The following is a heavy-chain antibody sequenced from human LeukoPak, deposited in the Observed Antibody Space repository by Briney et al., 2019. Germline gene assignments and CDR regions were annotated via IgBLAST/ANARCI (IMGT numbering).Heavy chain of an antibody. CDR3: ARDFECCRNDAFDI. V-gene: IGHV3-11*06. CDR2: ISSSSSYT. CDR1: GFTFSDYY. J-gene: IGHJ3*02. Sequence: GGSLRLSCAASGFTFSDYYMSWIRQAPGKGLEWVSYISSSSSYTNYADSVKGRFTISRDNAKNSLYLQMNSLRAEDTAVYYCARDFECCRNDAFDIWGQGTMVTVSS. D-gene: IGHD1-14*01.